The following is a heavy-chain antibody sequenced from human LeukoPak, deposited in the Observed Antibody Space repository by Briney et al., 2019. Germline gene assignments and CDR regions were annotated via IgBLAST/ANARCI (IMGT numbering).Heavy chain of an antibody. J-gene: IGHJ4*02. CDR2: IYYSGST. V-gene: IGHV4-39*01. Sequence: KPSETLSLTCTVSGGSFSSSSYYWGWIRQPPGKGLEWIGSIYYSGSTYYNPSLKSRVTISVDTSKNQFSLKLSSVTAADTAVYYCARDRYYYDSSGYQRNDYWGQGTLVTVSS. CDR1: GGSFSSSSYY. D-gene: IGHD3-22*01. CDR3: ARDRYYYDSSGYQRNDY.